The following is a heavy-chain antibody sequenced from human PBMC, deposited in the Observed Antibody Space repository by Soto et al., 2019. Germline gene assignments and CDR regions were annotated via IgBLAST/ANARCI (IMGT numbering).Heavy chain of an antibody. D-gene: IGHD6-13*01. CDR1: GYSFTSYW. V-gene: IGHV5-51*01. CDR2: IYPGDSDT. CDR3: ATTSAAGKYYYGMDV. J-gene: IGHJ6*02. Sequence: GESLKISCEGSGYSFTSYWIGWVRQMPGKGLEWMGIIYPGDSDTRYSPSFQGQVTISADKSISTAYLQWSSLKASDTAMYYCATTSAAGKYYYGMDVWGQGTKVTVSS.